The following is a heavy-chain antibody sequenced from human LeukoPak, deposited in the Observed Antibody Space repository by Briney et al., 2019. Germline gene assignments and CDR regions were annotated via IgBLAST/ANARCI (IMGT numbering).Heavy chain of an antibody. V-gene: IGHV3-7*05. Sequence: PGGSLRLSCAASGFTFSSYWMSWVRQAPGKGLEWVANMKKDGSAIYYVDSVKGRFTISRDNPKNSLYLQMNSLRADDTAVYYCARQWPFDYWGQGTLVTVPS. D-gene: IGHD6-19*01. J-gene: IGHJ4*02. CDR3: ARQWPFDY. CDR2: MKKDGSAI. CDR1: GFTFSSYW.